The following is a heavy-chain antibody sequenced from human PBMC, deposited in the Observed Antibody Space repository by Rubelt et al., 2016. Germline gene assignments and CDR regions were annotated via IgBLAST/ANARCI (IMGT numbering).Heavy chain of an antibody. CDR1: GGTFSSYA. D-gene: IGHD6-19*01. CDR2: IIPILGIA. V-gene: IGHV1-69*04. Sequence: KASGGTFSSYAISWVRQAPGQGLEWMGRIIPILGIANYAQKFQGRVTMTEDTSTDPAYMELSSLRSEDTAVYYCSTDVAYSSGWRLFDYWGQGTLVTVSS. CDR3: STDVAYSSGWRLFDY. J-gene: IGHJ4*02.